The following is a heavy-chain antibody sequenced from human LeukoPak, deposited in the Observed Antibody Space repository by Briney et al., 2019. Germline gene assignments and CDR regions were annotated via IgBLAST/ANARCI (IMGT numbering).Heavy chain of an antibody. CDR2: LYSDGTT. V-gene: IGHV3-53*01. CDR1: GFTVSSNY. J-gene: IGHJ4*02. D-gene: IGHD6-13*01. CDR3: ASLGVAAAVDY. Sequence: GRSLRLSCAASGFTVSSNYMTWVRQAPGKGLEWVSVLYSDGTTYYADAVKGRFSISRDNSKNTVYLQMNSLRAEDTAVYYCASLGVAAAVDYWGQGTLVTVSS.